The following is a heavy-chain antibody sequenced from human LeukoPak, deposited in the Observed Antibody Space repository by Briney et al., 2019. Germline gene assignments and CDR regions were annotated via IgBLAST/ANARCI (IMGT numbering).Heavy chain of an antibody. CDR2: IWYDGSDK. CDR1: GFTFRSFG. V-gene: IGHV3-33*06. J-gene: IGHJ4*02. Sequence: GGSLRLSCAASGFTFRSFGMHWVRQAPGKGLEWVAVIWYDGSDKYYEDSVKGRFTISRDNSKNTLDLQMNSLRAEDTAVYYCAKAVYTYGPMLLGFDSWGQGTLVTVSS. D-gene: IGHD5-18*01. CDR3: AKAVYTYGPMLLGFDS.